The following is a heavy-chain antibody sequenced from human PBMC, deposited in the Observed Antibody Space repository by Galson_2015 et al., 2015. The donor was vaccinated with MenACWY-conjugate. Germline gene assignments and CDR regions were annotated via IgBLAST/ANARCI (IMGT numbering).Heavy chain of an antibody. CDR3: ARWAYCSGGSCHRYDH. D-gene: IGHD2-15*01. J-gene: IGHJ4*02. Sequence: SLRLSCAASGFTFSNYWMSWVRQAPGKGLEWVANIKQDGSEKYYVDSVKGRFTISRDNAKNSLYLQMNSLGTEDTAMYYCARWAYCSGGSCHRYDHWGQGTLVTVSS. V-gene: IGHV3-7*03. CDR2: IKQDGSEK. CDR1: GFTFSNYW.